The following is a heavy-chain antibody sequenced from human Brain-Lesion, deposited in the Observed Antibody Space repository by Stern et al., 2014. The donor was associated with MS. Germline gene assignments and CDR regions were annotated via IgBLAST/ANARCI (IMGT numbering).Heavy chain of an antibody. CDR1: GGSVSSDNYY. CDR2: IYYSGTT. Sequence: QVQLQESGPGLVKPSQTLSLTCTVSGGSVSSDNYYWTWIRQHPGKGLEWIGHIYYSGTTYYNPSLKSRVTISIDPSKNQFSLNLNSVTAADTAMYYCARDQFTTSLDVWGQGTTVTVSS. J-gene: IGHJ6*02. CDR3: ARDQFTTSLDV. V-gene: IGHV4-31*03. D-gene: IGHD2-2*01.